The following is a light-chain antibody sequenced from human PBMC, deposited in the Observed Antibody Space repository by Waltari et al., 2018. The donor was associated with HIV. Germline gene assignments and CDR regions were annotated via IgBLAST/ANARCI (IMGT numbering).Light chain of an antibody. CDR1: QSVSNF. V-gene: IGKV1-39*01. J-gene: IGKJ1*01. CDR2: DTL. Sequence: DIQMTQSPSSLSASVGDRVTLTCRASQSVSNFLNWYQQKPGNAPRLLIYDTLKLHRGVPSRFSGSGSGTDFTLTISSLQPEDFATYYCQQSYSLRTFGQGTKVEIK. CDR3: QQSYSLRT.